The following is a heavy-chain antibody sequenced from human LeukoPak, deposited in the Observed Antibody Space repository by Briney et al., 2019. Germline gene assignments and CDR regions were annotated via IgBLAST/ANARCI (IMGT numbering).Heavy chain of an antibody. Sequence: GRSLRLSCAASGFTFDDYAMHWVRQAPGKGLDWVSGISWNSGTIDYADSVKGRFTISRDNAKNSLYLQMNSLRPEDTAFYYCAKAGGFFGGYYDHWGQGTLVTVSS. CDR1: GFTFDDYA. V-gene: IGHV3-9*01. D-gene: IGHD4-23*01. CDR2: ISWNSGTI. CDR3: AKAGGFFGGYYDH. J-gene: IGHJ4*02.